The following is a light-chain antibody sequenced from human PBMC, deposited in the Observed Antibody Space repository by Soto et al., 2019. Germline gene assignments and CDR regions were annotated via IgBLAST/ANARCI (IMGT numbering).Light chain of an antibody. J-gene: IGKJ1*01. CDR1: QTVRNNY. V-gene: IGKV3-11*01. CDR2: DAS. Sequence: EFVLTQSPGTLSLSPGERATLSCRASQTVRNNYLAWYQQKPGQAPRLLIYDASNRATGIPARFSGSGSGTDFSLTISSLEPEDFAVYYCQQRGSWPRTFGQGTKVDIK. CDR3: QQRGSWPRT.